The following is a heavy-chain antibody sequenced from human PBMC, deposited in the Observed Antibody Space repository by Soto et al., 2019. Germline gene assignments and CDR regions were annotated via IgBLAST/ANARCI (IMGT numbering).Heavy chain of an antibody. Sequence: PSETLSLTCTVSGGSISSYYLSWIRQPPGKGLEWIGYIYYSGSTNYNPSLKSRVTISVDTSKNQFSLKLSSVTAADTAVYYCAREVHYYDSSGYYLRWFDPWGQGTLVTVSS. D-gene: IGHD3-22*01. CDR2: IYYSGST. CDR3: AREVHYYDSSGYYLRWFDP. J-gene: IGHJ5*02. V-gene: IGHV4-59*01. CDR1: GGSISSYY.